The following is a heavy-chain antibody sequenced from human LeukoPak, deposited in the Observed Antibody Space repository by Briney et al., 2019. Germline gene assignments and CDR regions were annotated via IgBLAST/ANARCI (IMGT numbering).Heavy chain of an antibody. V-gene: IGHV3-7*01. Sequence: PGGSLRLSCAASGFSFGDYWMSWVRQAPGKGLEWVANIKQDGSEKYYVDSMKGRFTISRDNAKNSLYLQVNSLRAEDTAVYYCARVPAVVPVVMPIYYTGMDVWGQGTTVTVAS. CDR2: IKQDGSEK. CDR1: GFSFGDYW. J-gene: IGHJ6*02. D-gene: IGHD2-21*02. CDR3: ARVPAVVPVVMPIYYTGMDV.